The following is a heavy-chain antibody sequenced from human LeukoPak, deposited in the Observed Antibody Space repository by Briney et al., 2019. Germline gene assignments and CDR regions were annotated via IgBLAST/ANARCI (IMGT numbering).Heavy chain of an antibody. Sequence: PGGSLRLSCAASGFTFSSYSMNWVRQAPGKGLEWVSYISSSSSTIYYADSVKGRFTISRDNAKNSLYLQMNSLRAEDTAVYYCASLITMVRGVDNWFDPWGQGTLVTVSS. D-gene: IGHD3-10*01. CDR1: GFTFSSYS. CDR2: ISSSSSTI. V-gene: IGHV3-48*04. CDR3: ASLITMVRGVDNWFDP. J-gene: IGHJ5*02.